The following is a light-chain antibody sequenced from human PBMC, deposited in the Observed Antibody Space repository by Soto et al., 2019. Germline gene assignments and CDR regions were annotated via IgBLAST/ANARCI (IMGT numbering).Light chain of an antibody. CDR2: MAS. J-gene: IGKJ1*01. Sequence: DIQMTQSPSTLSASVGDRITITCRASQSFGSWLAWYQLKPGKAPKLLIYMASRLESGVPSRFSGSESGTEFTLTISSLQPDDAATYYCQQYNRYSWTFGQGTKVDIK. CDR3: QQYNRYSWT. CDR1: QSFGSW. V-gene: IGKV1-5*03.